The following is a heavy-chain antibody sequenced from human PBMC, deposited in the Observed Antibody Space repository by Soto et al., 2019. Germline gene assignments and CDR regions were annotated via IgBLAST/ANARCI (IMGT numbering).Heavy chain of an antibody. D-gene: IGHD5-18*01. V-gene: IGHV3-23*01. CDR3: ANRDTSMVTRYYYGMDV. Sequence: PGGSLRLSCAASGFASSDYDMSWVRQAPRKGLEWVSTISGNGGSTYYADSVKGRFTISRDNTKNTLYLQRNNLRGEDTAIYYCANRDTSMVTRYYYGMDVWGQGTTVTVSS. CDR2: ISGNGGST. J-gene: IGHJ6*02. CDR1: GFASSDYD.